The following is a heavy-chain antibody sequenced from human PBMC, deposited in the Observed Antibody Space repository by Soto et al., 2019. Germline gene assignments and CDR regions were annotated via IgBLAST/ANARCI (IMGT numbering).Heavy chain of an antibody. CDR3: ASDLRVLTVTSAGSLLGY. CDR2: ISAYNGNT. J-gene: IGHJ4*02. CDR1: GYTFTSYG. D-gene: IGHD4-17*01. V-gene: IGHV1-18*01. Sequence: QVQLVQSGAEVKKPGASVKVSCKAPGYTFTSYGISWVRQAPGQGLEWMGWISAYNGNTNYAQKRRGRVTMTRDTAASTAYMELRSLRSDDTAVYYCASDLRVLTVTSAGSLLGYWGQGTLVTVSS.